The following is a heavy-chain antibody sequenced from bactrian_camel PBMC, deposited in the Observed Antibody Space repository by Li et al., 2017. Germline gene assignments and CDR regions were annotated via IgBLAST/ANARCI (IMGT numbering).Heavy chain of an antibody. CDR2: ISAGGATT. CDR3: ATGGGEVWYEYKY. J-gene: IGHJ4*01. V-gene: IGHV3S40*01. Sequence: DVQLVESGGGLVQSGGSQRLSCTASGFTISSYDMNWVRQAPGKGLEWVSTISAGGATTYYADSVKGRFTISRDNGKNTVYLQMNSLKSEDTALYYCATGGGEVWYEYKYWGQGTQVTVS. CDR1: GFTISSYD. D-gene: IGHD2*01.